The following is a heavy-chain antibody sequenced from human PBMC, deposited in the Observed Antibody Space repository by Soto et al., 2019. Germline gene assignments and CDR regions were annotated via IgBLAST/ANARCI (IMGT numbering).Heavy chain of an antibody. D-gene: IGHD3-3*01. CDR3: ARGGGTILAPLP. J-gene: IGHJ5*02. CDR1: GYTFTGYF. V-gene: IGHV1-2*02. Sequence: ASVKVSCKASGYTFTGYFIHWVRQAPRQGLEWVGYINPNSGATKYAPRFQGRVTMTSDTSIRTAYMDLSNLRSDDTAVYYCARGGGTILAPLPWGTGTLVTVS. CDR2: INPNSGAT.